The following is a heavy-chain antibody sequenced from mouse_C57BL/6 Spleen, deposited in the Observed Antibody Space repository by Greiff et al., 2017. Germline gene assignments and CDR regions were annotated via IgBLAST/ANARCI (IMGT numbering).Heavy chain of an antibody. V-gene: IGHV14-4*01. CDR2: IDPENGDT. CDR3: TTGGNLRGWFAY. Sequence: EVQLQQSGAELVRPGASVKLSCTASGFNIKDDYMHWVKQRPEQGLEWIGWIDPENGDTEYASKFQGKATITADTSSNTAYLQLSSLTSEDTAVYYCTTGGNLRGWFAYWGQGTLVTVSA. D-gene: IGHD2-1*01. CDR1: GFNIKDDY. J-gene: IGHJ3*01.